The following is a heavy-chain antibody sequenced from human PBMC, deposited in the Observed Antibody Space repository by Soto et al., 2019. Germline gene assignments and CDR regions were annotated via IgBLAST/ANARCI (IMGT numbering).Heavy chain of an antibody. CDR2: ISSSGTTR. CDR1: GFSFSSYG. Sequence: EVQLVESGGGLIQPGGSLRLSCAASGFSFSSYGMNWVRQAPGKGLEWVSYISSSGTTRYYADSVKGRFTISRDNGKNSLYLQMNSLRAEDSAVYYCARDLPPGGYSYGTWDHWGQGTLVTVSS. J-gene: IGHJ4*02. D-gene: IGHD5-18*01. V-gene: IGHV3-48*01. CDR3: ARDLPPGGYSYGTWDH.